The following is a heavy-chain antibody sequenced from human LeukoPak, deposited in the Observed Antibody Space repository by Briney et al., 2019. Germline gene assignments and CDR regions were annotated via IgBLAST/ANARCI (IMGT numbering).Heavy chain of an antibody. CDR2: ISYDGSNK. CDR1: GFTFSSYA. CDR3: AYHDY. Sequence: GRSLRLSCAASGFTFSSYAMHWVRQAPGKGLEWVAVISYDGSNKYYADSVKGRFTISRDNSKNTLYLQMNSLRAEDTAVYYCAYHDYWGQGTLVTVSS. V-gene: IGHV3-30-3*01. D-gene: IGHD2-2*01. J-gene: IGHJ4*02.